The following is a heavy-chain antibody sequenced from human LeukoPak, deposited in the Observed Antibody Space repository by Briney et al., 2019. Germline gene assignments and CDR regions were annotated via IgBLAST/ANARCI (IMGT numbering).Heavy chain of an antibody. CDR3: ATVGMGATIGY. CDR2: ISPDGTGT. Sequence: PGGSLRLSCAASGFTFRSYWMHWVRQAPGKGLVWVSRISPDGTGTNYADSVKGRFTISRDNAKNTLYLQMNSLRVEDTAVYYCATVGMGATIGYWGQETLVTVSS. J-gene: IGHJ4*02. CDR1: GFTFRSYW. D-gene: IGHD1-26*01. V-gene: IGHV3-74*01.